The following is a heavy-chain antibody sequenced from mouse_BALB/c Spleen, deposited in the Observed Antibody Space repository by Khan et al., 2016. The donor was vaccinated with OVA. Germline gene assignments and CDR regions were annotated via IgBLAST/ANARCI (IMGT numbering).Heavy chain of an antibody. CDR2: ISSGGSYT. Sequence: EVELAESGGDLVKPEGSLKLSCAASGFTFSTYGMSWVRQTPDKRLEWVATISSGGSYTYYPDSVKGRFTISRDNAKNTLYLQMSSLKSEDTAMFYCARLAYYYDSEGFAYWGQGTLVTVSA. CDR3: ARLAYYYDSEGFAY. CDR1: GFTFSTYG. D-gene: IGHD1-1*01. J-gene: IGHJ3*01. V-gene: IGHV5-6*01.